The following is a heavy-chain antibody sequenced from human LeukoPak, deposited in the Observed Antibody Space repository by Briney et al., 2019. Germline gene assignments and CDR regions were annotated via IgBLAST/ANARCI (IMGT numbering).Heavy chain of an antibody. CDR2: ISGSGGST. Sequence: GGSLRLSCAAFGFSFSSYAMSWVRQAPGKGLEWVSSISGSGGSTYYADSVKGRFTISRDNSKNTLYLQMNSLRAEDTAVYYCAKDATFGGVMAMYYFDYWGQGTLVTVSS. CDR1: GFSFSSYA. V-gene: IGHV3-23*01. J-gene: IGHJ4*02. D-gene: IGHD3-16*01. CDR3: AKDATFGGVMAMYYFDY.